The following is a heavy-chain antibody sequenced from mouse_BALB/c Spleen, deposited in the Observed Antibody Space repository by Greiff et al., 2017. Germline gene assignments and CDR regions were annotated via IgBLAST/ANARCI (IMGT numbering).Heavy chain of an antibody. J-gene: IGHJ4*01. V-gene: IGHV4-2*02. CDR1: GFDFSRYW. CDR2: INPGSSTI. D-gene: IGHD2-10*02. Sequence: EVKVIESGGGLVQPGGSLNLSCAASGFDFSRYWMSWARQAPGKGQEWIGEINPGSSTINYTPSLKDKFIISRDNAKNTLYLQMSKVRSEDTALYYCARGWYGNYHYYAMDYWGQGTSVTVSS. CDR3: ARGWYGNYHYYAMDY.